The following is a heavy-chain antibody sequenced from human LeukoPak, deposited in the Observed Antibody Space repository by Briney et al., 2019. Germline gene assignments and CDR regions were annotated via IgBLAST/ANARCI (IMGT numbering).Heavy chain of an antibody. CDR1: GYIFSNYG. CDR2: ISAKNGDT. Sequence: ASVTVSCTASGYIFSNYGISWVRQAPGQGLEWMGWISAKNGDTNYIQKFRGRVTMTTDTSTSTAYMELWSLRSDDTAVYYCARDVPGTTPFDYWGQGTLVTVSS. D-gene: IGHD1-7*01. J-gene: IGHJ4*02. V-gene: IGHV1-18*01. CDR3: ARDVPGTTPFDY.